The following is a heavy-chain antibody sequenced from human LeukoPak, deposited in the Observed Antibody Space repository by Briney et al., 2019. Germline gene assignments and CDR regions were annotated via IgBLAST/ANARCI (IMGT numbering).Heavy chain of an antibody. CDR3: ARRAGIYSHPYDY. D-gene: IGHD1-14*01. CDR1: GFTVSSNS. J-gene: IGHJ4*02. CDR2: ISNSAET. Sequence: GGSLRLSCTVSGFTVSSNSMSWVRQAPGKGLEWVSFISNSAETHYSDSVKGRFSISRDSSKNTLYLQMNSLRAEDTAVYYCARRAGIYSHPYDYWGQGTLVTVSP. V-gene: IGHV3-53*01.